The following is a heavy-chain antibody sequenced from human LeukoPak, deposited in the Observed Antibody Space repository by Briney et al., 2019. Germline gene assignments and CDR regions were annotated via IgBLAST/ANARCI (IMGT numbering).Heavy chain of an antibody. D-gene: IGHD6-13*01. J-gene: IGHJ4*02. CDR1: GYTFTGYY. Sequence: PVASVKVSCKASGYTFTGYYMHWVRQAPGQGLEWMGWINPNSGGTNYAQKFQGRVTMTRDTSISTAYMELSRLRSDDTAVYYCARSLGSSSFYDYWGQGTPVTVSS. V-gene: IGHV1-2*02. CDR2: INPNSGGT. CDR3: ARSLGSSSFYDY.